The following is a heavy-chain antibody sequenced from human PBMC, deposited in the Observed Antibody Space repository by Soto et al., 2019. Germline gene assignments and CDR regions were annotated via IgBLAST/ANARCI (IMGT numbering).Heavy chain of an antibody. CDR3: ARGDILTGYWSTQTYYFDY. D-gene: IGHD3-9*01. J-gene: IGHJ4*02. Sequence: SETLSLTCAVYGGSFSGYYWSWIRQPPGKGLEWIGEINHSGSTNYNPSLKSRVTISVDTPKNQFSLKLSSVTAADTAVYYCARGDILTGYWSTQTYYFDYWGQGTLVTVSS. CDR1: GGSFSGYY. V-gene: IGHV4-34*01. CDR2: INHSGST.